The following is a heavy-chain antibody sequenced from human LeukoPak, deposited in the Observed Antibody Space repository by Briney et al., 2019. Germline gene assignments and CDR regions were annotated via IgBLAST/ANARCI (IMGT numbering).Heavy chain of an antibody. D-gene: IGHD3-22*01. V-gene: IGHV4-59*12. CDR3: ARVYYYDSSGYYAYYYYYMDV. J-gene: IGHJ6*03. CDR2: IYYSGST. CDR1: GGSISSYY. Sequence: SETLSLTCTVSGGSISSYYWSWIRQPPGKGLEWIGYIYYSGSTNYKPSLKSRVTISVGTSKNQFSLKLSSVTAADTAVYYCARVYYYDSSGYYAYYYYYMDVWGKGTTVTVSS.